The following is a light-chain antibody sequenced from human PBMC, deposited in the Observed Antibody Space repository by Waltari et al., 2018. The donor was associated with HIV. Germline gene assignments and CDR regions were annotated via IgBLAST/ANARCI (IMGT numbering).Light chain of an antibody. Sequence: EIVLTQSPGTLYLSPGEGATLSCRASQSVSSSYLAWYQQRPGQAPRLLIYDASSRPTGVPYRFRGSGSGTHFTLTISRLEPEDFAVYYCQQYAASPRTFGQGTRVEIK. J-gene: IGKJ2*01. CDR1: QSVSSSY. V-gene: IGKV3-20*01. CDR2: DAS. CDR3: QQYAASPRT.